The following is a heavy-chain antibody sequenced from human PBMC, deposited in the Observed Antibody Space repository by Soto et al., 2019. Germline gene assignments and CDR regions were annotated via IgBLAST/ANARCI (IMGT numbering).Heavy chain of an antibody. V-gene: IGHV1-24*01. Sequence: ASVKVSCKVSGYTLTELSMHWVRQAPGKGLEWMGGFDPEDGETIYAQKFQGRVTMTEDTSTDTAYMELSSLRSEDTGLYYCATDELGGGAFDIWGQGTMVTVSS. CDR1: GYTLTELS. CDR3: ATDELGGGAFDI. CDR2: FDPEDGET. J-gene: IGHJ3*02. D-gene: IGHD1-26*01.